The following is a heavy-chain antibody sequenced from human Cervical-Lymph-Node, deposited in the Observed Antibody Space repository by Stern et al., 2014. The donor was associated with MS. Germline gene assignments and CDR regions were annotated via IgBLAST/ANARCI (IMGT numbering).Heavy chain of an antibody. CDR1: GFTFSDHY. D-gene: IGHD2-8*01. Sequence: EVQLVESGGGLVQPGGSLRLSCAVSGFTFSDHYIDWVRQAPGKGLEWVGRSRNKAKTYTTAYAASVKGRFTISRDDSTNSLYLQMNSLKTEDTAVYYCARESYGDYWGQGTLVIVSS. J-gene: IGHJ4*02. CDR2: SRNKAKTYTT. CDR3: ARESYGDY. V-gene: IGHV3-72*01.